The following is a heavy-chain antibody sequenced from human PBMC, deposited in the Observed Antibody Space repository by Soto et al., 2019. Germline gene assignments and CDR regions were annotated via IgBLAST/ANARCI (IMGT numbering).Heavy chain of an antibody. V-gene: IGHV4-59*01. CDR3: ARDRTFNSYGRPEDYYYYYYMDV. J-gene: IGHJ6*03. D-gene: IGHD5-18*01. Sequence: SETLSLTCTVSGGSISSYYWSWIRQPPGKGLEWIGYIYYSGSTNYNPSLKSRVTISVETSKNQFSLKLSSVTAADTAGYYCARDRTFNSYGRPEDYYYYYYMDVWGKGTTVTVSS. CDR1: GGSISSYY. CDR2: IYYSGST.